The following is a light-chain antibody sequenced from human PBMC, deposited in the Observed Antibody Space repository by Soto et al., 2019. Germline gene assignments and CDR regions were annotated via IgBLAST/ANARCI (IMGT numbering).Light chain of an antibody. Sequence: QSVLTPPPSVSAAPGQKVTISCSGSSSNIGHNYVSWYQQLPGTAPKLLIYDNNKRPSGIPDRFSGSKSGTSATLGITGRQTGDEADYYCGTWDSSLSGVVVGGGTKLTVL. CDR1: SSNIGHNY. V-gene: IGLV1-51*01. CDR3: GTWDSSLSGVV. CDR2: DNN. J-gene: IGLJ2*01.